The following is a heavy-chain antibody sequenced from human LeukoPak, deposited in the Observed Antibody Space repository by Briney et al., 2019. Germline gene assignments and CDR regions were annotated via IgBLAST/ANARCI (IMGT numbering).Heavy chain of an antibody. Sequence: ASETLSLTCAVYGGSFSGYYRSWIRQPPGKGLEWIGEINHSGSTNYNPSLKSRVTISVDTSKNQFSLKLSSVTAADTAVYYCARGSMLFDPWGQGTLVTVSS. V-gene: IGHV4-34*01. D-gene: IGHD2/OR15-2a*01. CDR3: ARGSMLFDP. CDR2: INHSGST. CDR1: GGSFSGYY. J-gene: IGHJ5*02.